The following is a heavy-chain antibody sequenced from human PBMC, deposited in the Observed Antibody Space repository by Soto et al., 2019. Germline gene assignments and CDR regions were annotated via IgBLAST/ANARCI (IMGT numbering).Heavy chain of an antibody. CDR3: SRKAAAGRSFDY. V-gene: IGHV3-11*01. Sequence: GGSLRLSCAASGFTFSDYYMTWIRQAPGKGLEWVSYISSSGNSIYYADSVKGRFTVSRDNAKNSLYLQMNSLRAEDTAVYYRSRKAAAGRSFDYWGLGTLVTVSS. CDR2: ISSSGNSI. CDR1: GFTFSDYY. D-gene: IGHD6-13*01. J-gene: IGHJ4*02.